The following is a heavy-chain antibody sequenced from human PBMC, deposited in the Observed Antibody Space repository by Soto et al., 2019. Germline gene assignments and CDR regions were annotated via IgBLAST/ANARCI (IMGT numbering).Heavy chain of an antibody. D-gene: IGHD6-6*01. V-gene: IGHV1-2*02. CDR1: GFSFTGYY. CDR3: AKDLTRQLAYWLDP. J-gene: IGHJ5*02. CDR2: INAHSGGT. Sequence: ASVKVSCKASGFSFTGYYIHWLRQAPGQGVEWMGWINAHSGGTEYAQKFQGRVTLTRDTSIATAYLTLTSLTSDDTALYYCAKDLTRQLAYWLDPCGQGTQVTSPQ.